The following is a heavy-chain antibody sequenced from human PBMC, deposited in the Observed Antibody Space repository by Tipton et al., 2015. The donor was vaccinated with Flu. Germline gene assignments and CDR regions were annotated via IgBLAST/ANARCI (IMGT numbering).Heavy chain of an antibody. CDR3: ARDHPPSITVLGEITDYFGMAV. CDR1: GDSVRSDYY. CDR2: SYHTGNT. D-gene: IGHD3-3*01. V-gene: IGHV4-38-2*02. J-gene: IGHJ6*02. Sequence: TLSLTCSVSGDSVRSDYYWGWIRQSPGKGLEWIGNSYHTGNTYYNPTLKSRATISVDRSKNQFSLKLNSVTAADTAVYYCARDHPPSITVLGEITDYFGMAVWGQGTTVTVSS.